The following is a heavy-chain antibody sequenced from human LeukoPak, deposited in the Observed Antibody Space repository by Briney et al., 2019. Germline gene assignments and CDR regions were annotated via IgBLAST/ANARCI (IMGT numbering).Heavy chain of an antibody. Sequence: GEALKISCKGSGYSFTSYWIGWGRQMPGKGLELMGIIYPGYSDTRYSPSFQGQVTISADKSISTAYLQWSRMKASDTAMYYCVRSRDYASGWYLILDYWGQGTLVTVSS. CDR2: IYPGYSDT. D-gene: IGHD6-19*01. V-gene: IGHV5-51*01. J-gene: IGHJ4*02. CDR3: VRSRDYASGWYLILDY. CDR1: GYSFTSYW.